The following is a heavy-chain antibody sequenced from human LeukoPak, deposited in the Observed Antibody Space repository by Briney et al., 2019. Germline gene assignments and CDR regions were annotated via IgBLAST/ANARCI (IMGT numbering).Heavy chain of an antibody. Sequence: SETLSLTCTASGGTISSYSLSWIRQPPGKGLEWIGYVYYSGSTKYNPSLKSRVTISVDTSKNQISLKLSSVTAADTAVYYCARHAGVVVYSDYWGQGTLVTVSS. J-gene: IGHJ4*02. CDR2: VYYSGST. D-gene: IGHD3-22*01. CDR3: ARHAGVVVYSDY. V-gene: IGHV4-59*08. CDR1: GGTISSYS.